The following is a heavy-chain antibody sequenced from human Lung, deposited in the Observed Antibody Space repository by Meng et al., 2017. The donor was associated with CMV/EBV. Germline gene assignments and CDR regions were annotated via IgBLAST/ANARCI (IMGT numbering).Heavy chain of an antibody. D-gene: IGHD1-7*01. CDR2: IYHSGST. CDR3: ARDNWNYDQKLFDY. V-gene: IGHV4-38-2*02. J-gene: IGHJ4*02. CDR1: GYSISSGYY. Sequence: SETXSLXCTVSGYSISSGYYWGWIRQPPGKGLEWIGSIYHSGSTYYNPSLKSRVTISVDTSKNQFSLKLSSVTAADTAVYYCARDNWNYDQKLFDYWGQGTLVTVSS.